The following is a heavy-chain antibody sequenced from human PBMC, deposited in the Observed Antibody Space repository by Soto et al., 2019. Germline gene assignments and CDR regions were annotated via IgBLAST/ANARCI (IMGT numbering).Heavy chain of an antibody. CDR3: ARKNPGREWELPDY. CDR1: GFAFSTYD. CDR2: TTSDGARI. Sequence: QVQLVESGGGVVQPGRSLRLSCAASGFAFSTYDMHWVRQAPGKGLEWVAVTTSDGARINYADSVKGRFTISRDNSRTTLYLQMNSLRIDDTAVYYCARKNPGREWELPDYWGQGTLVTVSS. J-gene: IGHJ4*02. V-gene: IGHV3-30*03. D-gene: IGHD1-26*01.